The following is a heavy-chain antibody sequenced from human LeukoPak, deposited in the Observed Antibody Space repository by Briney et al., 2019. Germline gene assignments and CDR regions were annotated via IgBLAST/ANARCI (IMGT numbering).Heavy chain of an antibody. CDR2: IGSSGSFT. CDR3: ARDWGAAGLWDY. V-gene: IGHV3-11*06. J-gene: IGHJ4*02. CDR1: GFSFSDYY. D-gene: IGHD6-13*01. Sequence: GGSLRLSCAASGFSFSDYYMSWMRQAPGKGLEWVSYIGSSGSFTKYADSVKGRFTISRDNSKNTLYLQMNSLRAEDTAVYYCARDWGAAGLWDYWGQGTLVTVSS.